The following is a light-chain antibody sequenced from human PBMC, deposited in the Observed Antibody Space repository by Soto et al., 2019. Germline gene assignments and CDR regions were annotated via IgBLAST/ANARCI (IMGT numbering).Light chain of an antibody. J-gene: IGKJ1*01. CDR3: EQYGSSPRT. CDR1: QSVSSIY. Sequence: EMGLTQSPGTLSLSTGERATLSCRASQSVSSIYFAWYQQKRGQAPRLLIYGVSSRATGIPDRFSGSGSGTDFTLTISRLEPEDSAVYYCEQYGSSPRTFGQGTKVDIK. V-gene: IGKV3-20*01. CDR2: GVS.